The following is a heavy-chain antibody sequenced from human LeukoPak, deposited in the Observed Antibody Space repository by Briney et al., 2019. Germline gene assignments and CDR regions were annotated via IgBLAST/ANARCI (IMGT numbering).Heavy chain of an antibody. CDR2: IYYSGST. Sequence: SETLSLTCTVSGGSISSSSYYWGWIRQPPGKGLEWIGSIYYSGSTYYNPSLKSRVTISVDTSKNQFSLKLSSVTAADTAVYYCARHPRNPYDSSGYRYGGGAFDIWGQGTMVTVST. CDR3: ARHPRNPYDSSGYRYGGGAFDI. J-gene: IGHJ3*02. CDR1: GGSISSSSYY. D-gene: IGHD3-22*01. V-gene: IGHV4-39*01.